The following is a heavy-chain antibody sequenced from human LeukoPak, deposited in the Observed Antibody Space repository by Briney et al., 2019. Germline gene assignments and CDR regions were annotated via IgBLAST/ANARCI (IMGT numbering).Heavy chain of an antibody. D-gene: IGHD3-3*01. V-gene: IGHV3-23*01. CDR2: ISGSGGST. CDR3: AKKTDFWCGYFAS. J-gene: IGHJ5*02. Sequence: QPGGSLRLSCAASGFTFSSYAMSWVRQAPGKGLEWVSVISGSGGSTYFADSVKGRFTLSRDNSKDTLYLQMNSLRAEDTAVYYCAKKTDFWCGYFASWGQGTLVTVSS. CDR1: GFTFSSYA.